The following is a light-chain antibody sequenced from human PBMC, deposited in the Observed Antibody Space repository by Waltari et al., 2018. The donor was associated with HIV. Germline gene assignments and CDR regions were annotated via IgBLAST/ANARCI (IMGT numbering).Light chain of an antibody. CDR2: RND. CDR1: SSNTRSQH. CDR3: ATWDDSLSGVV. Sequence: QSVLPQQPSASGPPGQKVTISFSGSSSNTRSQHVFWYQQLPGAAPKHLMYRNDQRPSGVPDRFSGSKSGTSAALAISGPRSEDEADYTCATWDDSLSGVVFGGGTKLNVL. V-gene: IGLV1-47*01. J-gene: IGLJ2*01.